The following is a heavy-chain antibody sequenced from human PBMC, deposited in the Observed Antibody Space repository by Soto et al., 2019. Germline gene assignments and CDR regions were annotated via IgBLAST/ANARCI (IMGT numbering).Heavy chain of an antibody. V-gene: IGHV3-21*01. Sequence: PGGSLRLSCAASGFTFSSYSMNWVRQAPGKGLEWVSSISSSSSYIYYADSVKGRFTISRDNAKNSLYLQMNSLRAEDTAVYYCASSRGLRFIQPGFDPWGQGTLVTVSS. CDR3: ASSRGLRFIQPGFDP. CDR2: ISSSSSYI. D-gene: IGHD3-3*01. CDR1: GFTFSSYS. J-gene: IGHJ5*02.